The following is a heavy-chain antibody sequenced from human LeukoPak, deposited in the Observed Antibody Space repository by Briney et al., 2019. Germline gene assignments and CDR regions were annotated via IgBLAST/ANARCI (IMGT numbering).Heavy chain of an antibody. CDR3: ARDSRYNWNYRRNNWFDP. D-gene: IGHD1-7*01. V-gene: IGHV4-38-2*02. Sequence: SSETLSLTCTVSGYSISSGYYWGWIRQPPGKGLEWIGSIYHSGSTYYNPSLKSRVTISVDTSKNQFSLKLSSVTAADTAVYYCARDSRYNWNYRRNNWFDPWGQGTLVTVSS. CDR1: GYSISSGYY. CDR2: IYHSGST. J-gene: IGHJ5*02.